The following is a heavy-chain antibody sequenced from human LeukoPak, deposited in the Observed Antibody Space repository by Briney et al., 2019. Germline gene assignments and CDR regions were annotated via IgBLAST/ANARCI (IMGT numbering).Heavy chain of an antibody. CDR3: ARRRGTLAGNYFDS. CDR2: IYYSGST. CDR1: GGSISTSSYY. Sequence: SETLSLTCTVSGGSISTSSYYWGWIRQPPGKGLEWIANIYYSGSTHYNPSLNSRITISVDTSNNQFSLRLSSVTAADTAVYFCARRRGTLAGNYFDSWGQGTLVTVSS. V-gene: IGHV4-39*01. D-gene: IGHD6-19*01. J-gene: IGHJ4*02.